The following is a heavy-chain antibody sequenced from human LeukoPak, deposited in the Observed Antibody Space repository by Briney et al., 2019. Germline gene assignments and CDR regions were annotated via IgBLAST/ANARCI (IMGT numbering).Heavy chain of an antibody. J-gene: IGHJ3*02. V-gene: IGHV4-34*01. D-gene: IGHD4-11*01. Sequence: PSETLSLTCAVYGGSFSGYYWSWIRQSPGKGLEWIGEINHSGSTNYNPSLKSRVTISVDTSKNQFSLKLSSVTAADTAVYYCASTGPAAQGAFDIWGQGTMVTVSS. CDR1: GGSFSGYY. CDR2: INHSGST. CDR3: ASTGPAAQGAFDI.